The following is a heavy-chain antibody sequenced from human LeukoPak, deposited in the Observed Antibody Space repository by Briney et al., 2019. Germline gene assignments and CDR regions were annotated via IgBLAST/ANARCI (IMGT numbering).Heavy chain of an antibody. J-gene: IGHJ4*02. D-gene: IGHD6-19*01. V-gene: IGHV4-30-2*01. CDR1: GGSISSGGYS. CDR2: IYHSGST. Sequence: SQTLSLTCAVSGGSISSGGYSWSWIRQPPGKGLEWIGYIYHSGSTYYNPSLKSRVTISVDRSKNQFSLKLSSVTAADTAVYYCARDRSSGWYYFDYWGQGTLVTVSS. CDR3: ARDRSSGWYYFDY.